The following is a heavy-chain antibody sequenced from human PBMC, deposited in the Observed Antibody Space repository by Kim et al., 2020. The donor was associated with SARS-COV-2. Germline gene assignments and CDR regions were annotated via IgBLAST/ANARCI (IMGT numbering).Heavy chain of an antibody. D-gene: IGHD5-12*01. Sequence: ASVKVSCKASGFTFTDYAFHWVRQAPGQRLEWMGWINAGSGMTRYSQNFQGRVTITRDTFASTVYMDLSSLISEDTAVYFCARIIWLQLDNWFDPWGQGTLVIVSS. CDR2: INAGSGMT. V-gene: IGHV1-3*01. CDR1: GFTFTDYA. CDR3: ARIIWLQLDNWFDP. J-gene: IGHJ5*02.